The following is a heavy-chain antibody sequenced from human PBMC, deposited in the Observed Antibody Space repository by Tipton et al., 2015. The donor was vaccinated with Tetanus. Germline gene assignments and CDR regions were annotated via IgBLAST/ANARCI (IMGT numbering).Heavy chain of an antibody. CDR3: ARGEFVHSYYYQGMDV. V-gene: IGHV4-61*01. D-gene: IGHD1-1*01. Sequence: TLSLTCTVSGGSVNDGRFYWTWIRQPPGKALEWVAHIYYSGSATYNPSVASRATVSIDMSKNQFSLRLTSATAADTAVYYCARGEFVHSYYYQGMDVWGQGTTVTVSS. CDR2: IYYSGSA. J-gene: IGHJ6*02. CDR1: GGSVNDGRFY.